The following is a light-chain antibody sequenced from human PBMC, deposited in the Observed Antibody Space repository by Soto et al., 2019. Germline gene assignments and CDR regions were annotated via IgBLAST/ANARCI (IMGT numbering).Light chain of an antibody. CDR2: EVT. Sequence: QSVLTQPASVSGSPGRSITIPCTGTISDVGGYNYVSWYQQHPGRAPKLMIYEVTNRPSGVSNRFSGSKSGNTASLTISGLQAEDEADYYCSSYTSSSTQVFGSGTKVHRP. V-gene: IGLV2-14*03. CDR1: ISDVGGYNY. CDR3: SSYTSSSTQV. J-gene: IGLJ1*01.